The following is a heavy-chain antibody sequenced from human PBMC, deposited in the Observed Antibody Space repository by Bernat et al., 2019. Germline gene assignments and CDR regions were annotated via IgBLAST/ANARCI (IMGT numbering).Heavy chain of an antibody. D-gene: IGHD2-8*01. V-gene: IGHV3-21*01. Sequence: EVQLVESGGGLVKPGGSLRLSCAASGFTFSSYSMNWVRQAPGKGLEWVSSISSSSSYIYYADSVKGRFTISRDNAKNSLYLQMNSLRAEDTAVYYFARLPIVLMVYDAKWYFDLWGRGTLVTVSS. CDR2: ISSSSSYI. CDR1: GFTFSSYS. J-gene: IGHJ2*01. CDR3: ARLPIVLMVYDAKWYFDL.